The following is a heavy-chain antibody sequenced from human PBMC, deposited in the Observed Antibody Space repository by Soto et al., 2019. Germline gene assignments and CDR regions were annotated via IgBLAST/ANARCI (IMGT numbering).Heavy chain of an antibody. Sequence: SERRSRTCTVSGGSISRGDYYWSWIRQPPGKGLEWSGYIYYSVSTYYNTSLKSRVTISVDTSKNQFSLKLSSVTAADTAVYYCARDRTYYDFWSGYLRNDYYYYYGMDVWGQGTTVTVSS. CDR2: IYYSVST. CDR3: ARDRTYYDFWSGYLRNDYYYYYGMDV. D-gene: IGHD3-3*01. V-gene: IGHV4-30-4*01. CDR1: GGSISRGDYY. J-gene: IGHJ6*02.